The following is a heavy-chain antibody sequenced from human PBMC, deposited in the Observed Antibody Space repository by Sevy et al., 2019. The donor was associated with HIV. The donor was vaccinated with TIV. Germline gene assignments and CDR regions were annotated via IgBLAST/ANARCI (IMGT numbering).Heavy chain of an antibody. V-gene: IGHV3-33*06. J-gene: IGHJ4*02. CDR2: IWFDGSKK. Sequence: GGSLRLSCAASGFTFSRYGIHWVRRAPGKGLEWVAGIWFDGSKKFYLESVKGRFTISRDNSKKMLYLQMNSLRAEDTAVYYCAKDRYEGGVISYFDSWGQGTLVTVSS. CDR1: GFTFSRYG. D-gene: IGHD2-8*02. CDR3: AKDRYEGGVISYFDS.